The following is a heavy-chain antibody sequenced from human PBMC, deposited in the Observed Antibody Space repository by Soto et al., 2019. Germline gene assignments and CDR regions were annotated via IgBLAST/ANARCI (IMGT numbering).Heavy chain of an antibody. CDR2: ISSSSSYI. Sequence: GGSLRLSCAASGFTLSSYSMNWVRQAPGKGREWVSSISSSSSYIYYADSVKGRFTISRDNAKNSLYLQMNSLRAEDTAVYYCARTGTTNAFDIWGQGTMVTVSS. J-gene: IGHJ3*02. CDR1: GFTLSSYS. CDR3: ARTGTTNAFDI. D-gene: IGHD1-1*01. V-gene: IGHV3-21*01.